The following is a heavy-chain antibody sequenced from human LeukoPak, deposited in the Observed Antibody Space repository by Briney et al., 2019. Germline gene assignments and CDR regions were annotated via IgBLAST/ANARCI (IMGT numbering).Heavy chain of an antibody. J-gene: IGHJ4*02. CDR3: ARLGALIKYSSSSCADY. CDR1: GGSIDSSSDY. Sequence: SETLSLTCIVSGGSIDSSSDYWGWIRQPPGKGLEWIGSIYYTGRTYYNPSLKSRVTISVDTSKNQFSLKLSSVTAADTAVYYCARLGALIKYSSSSCADYWGQGTLVTVSS. CDR2: IYYTGRT. D-gene: IGHD6-6*01. V-gene: IGHV4-39*07.